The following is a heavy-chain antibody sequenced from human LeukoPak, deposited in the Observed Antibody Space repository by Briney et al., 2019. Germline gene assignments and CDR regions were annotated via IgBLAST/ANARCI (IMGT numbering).Heavy chain of an antibody. CDR1: RLTFRSYI. CDR2: IRSDSSYI. CDR3: ARGSVGGGNYFDY. Sequence: GGSLRLSCAASRLTFRSYIMNWARQAPRKGLEWVSVIRSDSSYIYDADSVKGRFTISRDKANNSLYLQMNSLEAEDTAVYYWARGSVGGGNYFDYWGQGTLVTVSS. J-gene: IGHJ4*02. V-gene: IGHV3-21*01. D-gene: IGHD3-16*01.